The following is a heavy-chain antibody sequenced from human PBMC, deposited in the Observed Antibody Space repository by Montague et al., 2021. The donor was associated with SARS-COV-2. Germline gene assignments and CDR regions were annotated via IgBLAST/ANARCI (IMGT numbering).Heavy chain of an antibody. J-gene: IGHJ2*01. CDR1: GGSISSYY. Sequence: SETLSLTCTVSGGSISSYYWNWIRQSPGKGLEWIGYVYYSGSTRYSPSLRGRVIISVDTSKSQISLRLNSLSAADTAVYYCAWDRGRFWQFDLWGRGTLVTV. D-gene: IGHD5-12*01. CDR3: AWDRGRFWQFDL. CDR2: VYYSGST. V-gene: IGHV4-59*12.